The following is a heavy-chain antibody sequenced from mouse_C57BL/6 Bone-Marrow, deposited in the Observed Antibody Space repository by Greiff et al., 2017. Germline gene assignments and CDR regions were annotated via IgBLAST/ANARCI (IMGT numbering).Heavy chain of an antibody. CDR2: ISSGGSYT. J-gene: IGHJ2*01. CDR1: GFTFSSYG. V-gene: IGHV5-6*01. D-gene: IGHD1-1*01. Sequence: EVKLQESGGDLVKPGGSLKLSCAASGFTFSSYGMSWVRQTPDKRLEWVATISSGGSYTYYPDSVKGRFTISRDNAKNTLYLQMSSLKSEDTAMYYCARHYYGSSPYYFDYWGQGTTLTVSS. CDR3: ARHYYGSSPYYFDY.